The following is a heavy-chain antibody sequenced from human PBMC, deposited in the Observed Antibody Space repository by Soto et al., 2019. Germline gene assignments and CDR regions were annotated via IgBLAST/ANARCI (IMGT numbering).Heavy chain of an antibody. V-gene: IGHV3-11*03. CDR3: AGGQDNLAVNVDY. J-gene: IGHJ4*02. CDR2: ITSSSSYT. D-gene: IGHD1-1*01. CDR1: GSSFSDYY. Sequence: GGSLRLSCAASGSSFSDYYMSWIRQSPGKGLEWLSYITSSSSYTHYADSVKGRFTISRDNAKNSLYLQMNSLRAEDTAVYYCAGGQDNLAVNVDYWGQGTPVTISS.